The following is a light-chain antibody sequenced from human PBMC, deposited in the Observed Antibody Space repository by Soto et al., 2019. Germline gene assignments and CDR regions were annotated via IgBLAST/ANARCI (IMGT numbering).Light chain of an antibody. CDR2: KAS. V-gene: IGKV1-5*03. Sequence: DIQMTQSPSTLSGSVGDRVTLTCRASQTISSWLAWYQQKPGKAPKVLIYKASTLKSGVPSRFSGSGSGTEFTLTISSLQPEDFATYYCQQSYSTPPTFGQGTKVDIK. CDR3: QQSYSTPPT. CDR1: QTISSW. J-gene: IGKJ1*01.